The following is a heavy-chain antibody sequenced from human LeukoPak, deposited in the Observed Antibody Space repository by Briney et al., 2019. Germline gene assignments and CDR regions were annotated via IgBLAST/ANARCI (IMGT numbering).Heavy chain of an antibody. V-gene: IGHV3-33*08. CDR1: GFTFSSYG. CDR3: ARETVVPAAIGVWYYYYGMDV. D-gene: IGHD2-2*02. Sequence: PGGSLRLSCAASGFTFSSYGMPWVRQAPGKGLEWVAVIWYDGSNKYYADSVKGRFTISRDNSKNTLYLQMNSLRAEDTAVYYCARETVVPAAIGVWYYYYGMDVWGQGTTVTVSS. CDR2: IWYDGSNK. J-gene: IGHJ6*02.